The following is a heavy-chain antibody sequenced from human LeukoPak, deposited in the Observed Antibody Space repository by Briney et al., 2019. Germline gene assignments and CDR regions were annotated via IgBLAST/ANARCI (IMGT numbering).Heavy chain of an antibody. Sequence: SETLSLTCTVSGGSISSYYWSWIRQPPGKGLEWIGYIYYSGSTNYNPSLKSRVTISVDTSKNQFSLKLSSVTAADTAVYYCARHEVTMVRGAQDRFDPWGQGTLVTVSS. J-gene: IGHJ5*02. CDR2: IYYSGST. V-gene: IGHV4-59*08. D-gene: IGHD3-10*01. CDR1: GGSISSYY. CDR3: ARHEVTMVRGAQDRFDP.